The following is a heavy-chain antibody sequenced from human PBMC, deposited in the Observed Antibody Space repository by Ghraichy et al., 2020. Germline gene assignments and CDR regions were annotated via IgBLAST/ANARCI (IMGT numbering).Heavy chain of an antibody. D-gene: IGHD2-21*02. Sequence: GGSLRLSCAASGFTFSSYSMTWVRQAPGKGLEWVSAISESGAYIHYADSVKGRFTISRDNSKNTLYLQMDSLRAEDTAVYYCAKHRPARSDLRFPYEYWGQGTLVTVSA. CDR2: ISESGAYI. CDR3: AKHRPARSDLRFPYEY. V-gene: IGHV3-23*01. J-gene: IGHJ4*02. CDR1: GFTFSSYS.